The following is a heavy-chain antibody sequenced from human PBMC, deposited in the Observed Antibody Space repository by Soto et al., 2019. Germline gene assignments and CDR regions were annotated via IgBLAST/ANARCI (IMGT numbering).Heavy chain of an antibody. CDR3: AGTEWFPPYFDY. J-gene: IGHJ4*02. Sequence: GASLKVSCKASAYTFTSYALHWLRQAPRQRLEWMGWINAGDGSTKYSEHFQGRVTIALDTSAATVFVELTGLKSEDTAIYYCAGTEWFPPYFDYWGQGSLVTVSS. D-gene: IGHD3-3*01. CDR1: AYTFTSYA. V-gene: IGHV1-3*01. CDR2: INAGDGST.